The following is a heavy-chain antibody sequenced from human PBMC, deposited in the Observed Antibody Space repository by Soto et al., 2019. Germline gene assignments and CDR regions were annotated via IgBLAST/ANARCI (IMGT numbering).Heavy chain of an antibody. J-gene: IGHJ4*02. CDR2: ISYDGSNK. D-gene: IGHD2-15*01. CDR3: ARKTGYCSGGSCHLDY. CDR1: GFTFSSYA. V-gene: IGHV3-30-3*01. Sequence: QVRLVESGGGVVQPGRSLRLSCAASGFTFSSYAMHWVRQAPGKGLEWVAVISYDGSNKYYADSVKGRFTISRDNSKNTLYLQMNSLRAEDTAVYYCARKTGYCSGGSCHLDYWGQGTLVTVSS.